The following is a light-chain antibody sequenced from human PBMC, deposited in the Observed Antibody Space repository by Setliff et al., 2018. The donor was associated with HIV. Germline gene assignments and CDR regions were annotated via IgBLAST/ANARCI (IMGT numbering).Light chain of an antibody. CDR2: DVS. J-gene: IGLJ2*01. CDR1: SSDVGGYEF. V-gene: IGLV2-14*03. Sequence: QSALTQPASVSGSPGQSIAMSCTGTSSDVGGYEFVSWYQQHPGKVPKLIIYDVSDRPSGVSDRFSGSKSGNTASLTFSGLQAEDEAHYYCSSYTSSTTLIFGGGTKVTVL. CDR3: SSYTSSTTLI.